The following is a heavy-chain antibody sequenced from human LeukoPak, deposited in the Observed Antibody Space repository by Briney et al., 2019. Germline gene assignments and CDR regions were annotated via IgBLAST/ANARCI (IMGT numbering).Heavy chain of an antibody. CDR1: GYTFTGYY. CDR3: ARDYGDYVFDY. V-gene: IGHV1-2*02. CDR2: INPNSGGT. J-gene: IGHJ4*02. Sequence: ASVKVSCKASGYTFTGYYMHWVRQAPGQGLEWMGWINPNSGGTNYAQKFQGRATMTTDTSTSTAYMELRSLRSDDTAVYYCARDYGDYVFDYWGQGTLVTVSS. D-gene: IGHD4-17*01.